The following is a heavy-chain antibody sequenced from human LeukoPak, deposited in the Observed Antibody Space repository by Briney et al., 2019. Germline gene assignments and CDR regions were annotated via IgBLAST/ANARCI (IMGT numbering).Heavy chain of an antibody. V-gene: IGHV1-2*02. D-gene: IGHD3-10*01. J-gene: IGHJ4*02. CDR3: ARNTNYFGSGNSFDY. Sequence: ASVKVSCKASGYTFTGYHMHWVRQAPGQGLEWMGWINPNTGDTNYAQKFQGRVTMTRDTSIDTAYMELSRLKTDDTAVYYCARNTNYFGSGNSFDYWGQGTLVTVSS. CDR1: GYTFTGYH. CDR2: INPNTGDT.